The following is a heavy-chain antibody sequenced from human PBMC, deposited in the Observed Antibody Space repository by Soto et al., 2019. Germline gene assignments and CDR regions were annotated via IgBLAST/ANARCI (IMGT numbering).Heavy chain of an antibody. CDR3: ARGYSSGWSKNWFDP. Sequence: ASVKVSCKAPGYTFTSYGISWVRQAPGQGLEWMGWISAYNGNTNYAQKLQGRVTVTTDTSTSTAYMELRSLRSDDTAVYYCARGYSSGWSKNWFDPWGQGTLVTVSS. CDR2: ISAYNGNT. D-gene: IGHD6-19*01. V-gene: IGHV1-18*01. J-gene: IGHJ5*02. CDR1: GYTFTSYG.